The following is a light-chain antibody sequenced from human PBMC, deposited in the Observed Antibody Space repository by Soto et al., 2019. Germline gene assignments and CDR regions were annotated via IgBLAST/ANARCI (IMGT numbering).Light chain of an antibody. V-gene: IGLV2-14*01. CDR3: SSYTSSGTLV. J-gene: IGLJ1*01. CDR2: EVS. Sequence: QSVLTQPASVSGSPGQSITISCTGTSNDVGGYKFVSWYQQHPGKAPKLMIYEVSNRPSGVSNHFSGSKSGYMASLTISGLQAEDEADYYCSSYTSSGTLVFGAGTKVTVL. CDR1: SNDVGGYKF.